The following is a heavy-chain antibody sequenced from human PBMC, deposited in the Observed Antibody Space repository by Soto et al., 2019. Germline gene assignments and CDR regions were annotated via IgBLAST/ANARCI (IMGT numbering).Heavy chain of an antibody. CDR3: ARGNHRWLQLWYFDL. Sequence: VQLVQSGAEVKKPGSSVTVSCKASGGTFSSYTISWVRQARGQGLEWMGGIIPIFGTANYAQKFQGRVTITADESTSTASMELSSLRSEDTAVYYCARGNHRWLQLWYFDLWGRGTLVTVSS. J-gene: IGHJ2*01. V-gene: IGHV1-69*12. D-gene: IGHD5-12*01. CDR2: IIPIFGTA. CDR1: GGTFSSYT.